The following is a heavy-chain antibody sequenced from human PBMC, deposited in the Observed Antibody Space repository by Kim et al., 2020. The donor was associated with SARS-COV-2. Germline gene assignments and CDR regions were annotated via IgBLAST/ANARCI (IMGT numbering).Heavy chain of an antibody. CDR1: GYSFTSYW. Sequence: GESLKISCKGSGYSFTSYWISWVRQMPGKGLEWMGRIDPSDSYTNYSPSFQGHVTISADKSISTAYLQWSSLKASDTAMYYCARRRWASGYDPVEQYYFDYWGQGTLVTVSS. J-gene: IGHJ4*02. CDR2: IDPSDSYT. D-gene: IGHD5-12*01. CDR3: ARRRWASGYDPVEQYYFDY. V-gene: IGHV5-10-1*01.